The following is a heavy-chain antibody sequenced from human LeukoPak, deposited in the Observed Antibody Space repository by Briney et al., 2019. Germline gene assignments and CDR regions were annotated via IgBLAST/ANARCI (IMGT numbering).Heavy chain of an antibody. Sequence: GGSLRLSCAASGFTFSTYGMHWVRQAPGKGPEWVSHISSSSSTIYYADSVKGRFTISRDNGKNSLYLQMNSLRDEDTAVYYCVRGDGWFGELLNFDNWGQGTLVTVSS. CDR2: ISSSSSTI. V-gene: IGHV3-48*02. CDR1: GFTFSTYG. CDR3: VRGDGWFGELLNFDN. D-gene: IGHD3-10*01. J-gene: IGHJ4*02.